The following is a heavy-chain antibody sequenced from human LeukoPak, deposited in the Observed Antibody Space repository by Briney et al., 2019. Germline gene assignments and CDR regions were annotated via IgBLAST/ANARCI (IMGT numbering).Heavy chain of an antibody. V-gene: IGHV3-64*01. CDR2: ISSNGVNT. Sequence: PGGFLRLSCAASGFPFSTYAMHWVRQAPGEGLEYVSAISSNGVNTYYGNSVKGRFTISRDNSKNTLDLQMGSLRAEDTAVYYCARRGSGYSQNYFDYWGQGTLVTVSS. J-gene: IGHJ4*02. CDR1: GFPFSTYA. CDR3: ARRGSGYSQNYFDY. D-gene: IGHD3-22*01.